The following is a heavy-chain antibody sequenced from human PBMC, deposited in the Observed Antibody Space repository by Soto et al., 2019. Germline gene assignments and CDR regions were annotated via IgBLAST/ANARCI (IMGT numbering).Heavy chain of an antibody. Sequence: SETLSLTCTVSGGSISSYYWSWIRQPPGKGLEWIGYIYYSGSTNYNPSLKSRVTISVDTSKNQFSLKLSSVTAADTAVYYCARSLAAAGYVPFDYWGQETLVPVSS. CDR1: GGSISSYY. CDR3: ARSLAAAGYVPFDY. D-gene: IGHD6-13*01. J-gene: IGHJ4*02. CDR2: IYYSGST. V-gene: IGHV4-59*08.